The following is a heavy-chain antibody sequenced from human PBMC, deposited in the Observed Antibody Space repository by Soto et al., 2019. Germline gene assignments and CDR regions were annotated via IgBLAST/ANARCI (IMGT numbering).Heavy chain of an antibody. CDR2: ISSSSYI. CDR1: GFTFSSYS. V-gene: IGHV3-21*01. CDR3: ARETGFWSGYYIGWFDP. Sequence: GGSLRLSCAASGFTFSSYSMNWVRQAPGKGLEWVSSISSSSYIYYADSVKGRFTISRDNAKNSLYLQMNSLRAEDTAVYYCARETGFWSGYYIGWFDPWGQGTLVTVSS. J-gene: IGHJ5*02. D-gene: IGHD3-3*01.